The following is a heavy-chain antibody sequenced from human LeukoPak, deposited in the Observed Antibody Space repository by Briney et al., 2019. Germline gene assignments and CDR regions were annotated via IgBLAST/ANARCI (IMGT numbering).Heavy chain of an antibody. V-gene: IGHV3-23*01. J-gene: IGHJ4*02. CDR1: GFTFSSYA. CDR3: AKNVESAY. Sequence: SGGSLRLSCAASGFTFSSYAMSWVRQAPGKGLEWVSAISGSATSTSYPDSVKGRFTISRDNSKNTLYLQMNSLRAEDTAIYYCAKNVESAYWGQGTLVTVSS. D-gene: IGHD3-3*01. CDR2: ISGSATST.